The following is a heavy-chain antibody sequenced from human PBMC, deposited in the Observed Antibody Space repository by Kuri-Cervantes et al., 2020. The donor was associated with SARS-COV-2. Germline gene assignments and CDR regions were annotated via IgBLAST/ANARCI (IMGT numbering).Heavy chain of an antibody. CDR2: ISDDGSNK. CDR3: ARLRWDSGYYYGMDV. J-gene: IGHJ6*02. Sequence: GESVKSSGAASGFTFSSYGMNGGSQAPGKGLEWGAVISDDGSNKYYADSVKGRFTISRDNSKNTLYLQMNSLRAEDTAVYYCARLRWDSGYYYGMDVWGQGTTVTVSS. D-gene: IGHD4-23*01. V-gene: IGHV3-30*03. CDR1: GFTFSSYG.